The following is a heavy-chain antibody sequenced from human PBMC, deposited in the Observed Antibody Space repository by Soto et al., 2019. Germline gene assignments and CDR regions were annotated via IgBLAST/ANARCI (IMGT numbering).Heavy chain of an antibody. CDR2: IYYSGST. CDR1: GGSISSYY. CDR3: ARDAGYYDSSGYRGLGMDV. D-gene: IGHD3-22*01. Sequence: KASETLSLTCTVSGGSISSYYWSWIRQPPGKGLEWIGYIYYSGSTNYNPSLKSRVTISVDTSKNQFSLKLSSVTAADTAVYYCARDAGYYDSSGYRGLGMDVWGQGTTVTVSS. J-gene: IGHJ6*02. V-gene: IGHV4-59*01.